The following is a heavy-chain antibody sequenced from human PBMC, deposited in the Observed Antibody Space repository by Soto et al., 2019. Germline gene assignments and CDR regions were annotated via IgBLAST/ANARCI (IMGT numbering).Heavy chain of an antibody. CDR3: AILLRYCSSTSCSRFEY. CDR1: GYTFTGYY. V-gene: IGHV1-2*04. D-gene: IGHD2-2*01. Sequence: QVQLVQSGAEVKKPGASVKVSCKASGYTFTGYYMHWVRQAPGQGLEWMGWINPNSGGTNYAQKFQGWVTMTRATSISKAYMELSRLRSDDTAVYYCAILLRYCSSTSCSRFEYWGQGTLVTVSS. CDR2: INPNSGGT. J-gene: IGHJ4*02.